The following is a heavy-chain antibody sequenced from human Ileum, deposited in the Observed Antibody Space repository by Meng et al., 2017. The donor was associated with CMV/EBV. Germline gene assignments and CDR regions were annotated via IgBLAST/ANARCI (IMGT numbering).Heavy chain of an antibody. CDR1: GGTFSSYA. V-gene: IGHV1-69*05. J-gene: IGHJ3*02. Sequence: SVNVSCKASGGTFSSYAISWVRQAPGQGLEWMGGIITIFGTANYAQKFQGRVTITTDESTSTAYMELSSLRSEDTAVYYCARGGTITIFDVDTFDNWGQGTMVTVSS. D-gene: IGHD3-3*01. CDR3: ARGGTITIFDVDTFDN. CDR2: IITIFGTA.